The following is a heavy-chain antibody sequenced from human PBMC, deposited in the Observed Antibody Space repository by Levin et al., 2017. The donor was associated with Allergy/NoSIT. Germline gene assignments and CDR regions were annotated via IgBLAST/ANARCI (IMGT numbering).Heavy chain of an antibody. J-gene: IGHJ4*02. D-gene: IGHD3-22*01. CDR2: ISGSGGST. CDR1: GFTFSSYA. CDR3: AKVFSLYYYDSSGSEASKNDY. V-gene: IGHV3-23*01. Sequence: GGSLRLSCAASGFTFSSYAMSWVRQAPGKGLEWVSAISGSGGSTYYADSVKGRFTISRDNSKNTLYLQMNSLRAEDTAVYYCAKVFSLYYYDSSGSEASKNDYWGQGTLVTVSS.